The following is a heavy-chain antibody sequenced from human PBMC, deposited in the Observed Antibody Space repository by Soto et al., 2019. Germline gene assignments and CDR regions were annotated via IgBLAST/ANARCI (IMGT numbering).Heavy chain of an antibody. CDR1: GDSVSSNSAA. CDR3: AREYGFGELYSTEPNYYYYYMDV. D-gene: IGHD3-10*01. J-gene: IGHJ6*03. CDR2: TYYRFKWYN. Sequence: QVQLQQSGPGLVKPSQTLSLTCAISGDSVSSNSAAWNWIRQSPSRGLEWLGRTYYRFKWYNDYAVSVKSRITINPDTSKTQFSLQLNSVTPEDTAVYYCAREYGFGELYSTEPNYYYYYMDVWGKGTTVTVSS. V-gene: IGHV6-1*01.